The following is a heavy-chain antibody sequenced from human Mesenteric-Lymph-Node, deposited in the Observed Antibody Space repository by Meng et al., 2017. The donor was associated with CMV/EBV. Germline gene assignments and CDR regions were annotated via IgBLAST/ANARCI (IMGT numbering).Heavy chain of an antibody. V-gene: IGHV3-30*03. CDR1: GVTFSDSA. Sequence: GESLKISCVASGVTFSDSAMHWVRQAPGKGLEWVAMVSYDGRNKYYADSVKGRFTISRDNSRSTVYVQMSSLRAEDTAVYYCARTQAGDDSSGYFFWGQGTLVTVSS. CDR3: ARTQAGDDSSGYFF. D-gene: IGHD3-22*01. J-gene: IGHJ4*02. CDR2: VSYDGRNK.